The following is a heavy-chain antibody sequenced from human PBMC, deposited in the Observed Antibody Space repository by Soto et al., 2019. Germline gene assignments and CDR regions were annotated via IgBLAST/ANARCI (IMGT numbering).Heavy chain of an antibody. CDR2: IYSGGST. CDR3: ARELTELPGTWFDP. J-gene: IGHJ5*02. CDR1: GFTVSSNY. D-gene: IGHD1-7*01. V-gene: IGHV3-53*01. Sequence: PGGSLRLSCAAAGFTVSSNYRSWVRQAPGKGLEWVSVIYSGGSTYYADSVKGRFTISRDNSKNTLYLQMNSLRAEDTAVYYCARELTELPGTWFDPWGQGTLVTVSS.